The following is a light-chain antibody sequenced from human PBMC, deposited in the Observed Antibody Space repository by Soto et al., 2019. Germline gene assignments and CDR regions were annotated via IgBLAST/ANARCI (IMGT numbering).Light chain of an antibody. CDR3: QSADSSGTPVV. J-gene: IGLJ2*01. Sequence: SYELTQPPSVSVSPGQTARITCSGDALPKQYAYWYQQKPGQAPVLVIYKGSERPSGIPERFSGSSSGTTVTLTISGVQAEDEADYYCQSADSSGTPVVFGGGTKVTVL. CDR1: ALPKQY. CDR2: KGS. V-gene: IGLV3-25*03.